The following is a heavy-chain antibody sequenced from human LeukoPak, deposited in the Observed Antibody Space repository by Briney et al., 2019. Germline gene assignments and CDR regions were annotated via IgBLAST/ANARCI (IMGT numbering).Heavy chain of an antibody. CDR3: AKSPDSSTGLDY. CDR1: GFTFSSYG. CDR2: IRYDGSNK. J-gene: IGHJ4*02. Sequence: PGGTLRLSCAASGFTFSSYGMHWVRQAPGKGLEWVAFIRYDGSNKYYADSVKGRFTISRDNSKNTLYLQVNSLRAEDTAVYYCAKSPDSSTGLDYWGQGTLVTVSS. D-gene: IGHD2-2*01. V-gene: IGHV3-30*02.